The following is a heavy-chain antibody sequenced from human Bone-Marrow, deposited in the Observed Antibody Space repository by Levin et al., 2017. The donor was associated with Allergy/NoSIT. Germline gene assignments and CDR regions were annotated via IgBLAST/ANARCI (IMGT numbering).Heavy chain of an antibody. CDR3: ATLSPSSSLSFDY. J-gene: IGHJ4*02. Sequence: PSETLSLTCAVSGGSISSGGYSWSWIRQPPGKGLEWIGYIYHSGSTYYNPSLKSRVTISVDRSKNQFSLKLSSVTAADTAVYYCATLSPSSSLSFDYWGQGTLVTVSS. CDR1: GGSISSGGYS. V-gene: IGHV4-30-2*01. CDR2: IYHSGST. D-gene: IGHD6-13*01.